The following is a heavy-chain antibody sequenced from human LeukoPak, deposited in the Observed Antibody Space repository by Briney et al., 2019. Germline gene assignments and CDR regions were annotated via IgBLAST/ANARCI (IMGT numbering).Heavy chain of an antibody. CDR2: IIPIFGTA. CDR1: GYTFTSYA. J-gene: IGHJ6*02. V-gene: IGHV1-69*13. CDR3: ARDPYYYDSSGLTETAHYYCGMDV. D-gene: IGHD3-22*01. Sequence: SVKVSCKASGYTFTSYAISWVRQAPGQGLEWMGGIIPIFGTANYAQKFQGRVTITADESTSTVYMELSSLRSEDTAVYYCARDPYYYDSSGLTETAHYYCGMDVWGQGTTVTVSS.